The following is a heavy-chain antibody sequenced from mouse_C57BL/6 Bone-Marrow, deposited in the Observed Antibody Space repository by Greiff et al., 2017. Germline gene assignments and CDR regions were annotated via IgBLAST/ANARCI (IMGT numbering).Heavy chain of an antibody. Sequence: EVKLMESGGGLVKPGGSLKLSCAASGFTFSSYAMSWVRQTPEKRLEWVATISDGGSYTYYPDNVKGRFTISRDNAKNNLYLQMSHLKSEDTAMYYCAREDDGYWDWYFDVWGTGTTVTVSS. V-gene: IGHV5-4*01. CDR2: ISDGGSYT. J-gene: IGHJ1*03. CDR3: AREDDGYWDWYFDV. CDR1: GFTFSSYA. D-gene: IGHD2-3*01.